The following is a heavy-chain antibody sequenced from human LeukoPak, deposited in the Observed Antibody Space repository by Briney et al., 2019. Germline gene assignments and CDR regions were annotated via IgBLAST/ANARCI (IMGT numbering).Heavy chain of an antibody. D-gene: IGHD2-8*01. CDR3: ARVEGPQYCTNGVCYDYYYYYMDV. Sequence: ASVKVSCKASGYTFTSYDINWVRQATGQGLEWMGWMNPNSGNTGYAQKFQGRVTITADESTSTAYMELSSLRSEDTAVYYCARVEGPQYCTNGVCYDYYYYYMDVWGKGTTVTVSS. CDR2: MNPNSGNT. J-gene: IGHJ6*03. CDR1: GYTFTSYD. V-gene: IGHV1-8*03.